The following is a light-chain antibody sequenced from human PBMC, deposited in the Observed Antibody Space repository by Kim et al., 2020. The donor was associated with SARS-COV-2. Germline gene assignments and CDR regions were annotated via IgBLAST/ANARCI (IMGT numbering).Light chain of an antibody. J-gene: IGKJ2*01. V-gene: IGKV6-21*01. Sequence: SVTPKEEVTITCRASQSIGSSLHWYQQKPGQSPKLLIKYASQSFSGVPSRFSGSGSGTDFTLTINSLEAEDAATYYCLQSSSLPYTFGQGTKLEI. CDR2: YAS. CDR1: QSIGSS. CDR3: LQSSSLPYT.